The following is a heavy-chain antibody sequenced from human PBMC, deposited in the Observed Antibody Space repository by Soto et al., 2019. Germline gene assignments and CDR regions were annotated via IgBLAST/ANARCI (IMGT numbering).Heavy chain of an antibody. D-gene: IGHD3-22*01. Sequence: SETLSLTCTVSGCSFSGYYWSWIRQHPGKGLEWIGYIYYSGSTNYNPSLKSRVTISVDTSQNQFSLKLTSVTAADTAMYYCGRDVRYYDRSGAYNGYCFDHWSQGTLVTVSS. J-gene: IGHJ4*02. CDR3: GRDVRYYDRSGAYNGYCFDH. V-gene: IGHV4-59*12. CDR2: IYYSGST. CDR1: GCSFSGYY.